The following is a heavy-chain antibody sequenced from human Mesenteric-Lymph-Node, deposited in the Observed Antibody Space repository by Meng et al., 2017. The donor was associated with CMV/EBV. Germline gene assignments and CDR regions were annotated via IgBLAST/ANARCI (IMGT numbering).Heavy chain of an antibody. J-gene: IGHJ4*02. CDR3: TGDSVSNPNLDY. D-gene: IGHD3-10*01. CDR2: IYRGDNT. V-gene: IGHV3-66*01. CDR1: GFNVRDKY. Sequence: VRLGESGGGLVQPGGSLRLSCAASGFNVRDKYMSWVRQAPGKGLKWVCIIYRGDNTYYIDSVKDRFTVSRDNSKNTMYLQMNSLRVEDTAVYYCTGDSVSNPNLDYWGQGTLVTVSS.